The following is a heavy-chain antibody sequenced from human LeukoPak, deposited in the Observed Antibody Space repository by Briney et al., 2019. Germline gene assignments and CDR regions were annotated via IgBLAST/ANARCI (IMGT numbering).Heavy chain of an antibody. CDR2: INPSGGST. Sequence: ASVKVSCKASGGTFSSYAISWVRQAPGQGLEWMGIINPSGGSTSYAQKFQGRVTMTRDTSTSTVYMELSSLRSEDTAVYYCARNPSAYGDYVGDNFDYWGQGTLVTVSS. CDR3: ARNPSAYGDYVGDNFDY. CDR1: GGTFSSYA. J-gene: IGHJ4*02. D-gene: IGHD4-17*01. V-gene: IGHV1-46*03.